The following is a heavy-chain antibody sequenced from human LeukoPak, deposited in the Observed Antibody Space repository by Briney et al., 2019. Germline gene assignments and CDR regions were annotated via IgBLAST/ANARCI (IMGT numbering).Heavy chain of an antibody. Sequence: PGGSLRLSCAASGFTFSSYAMSWVRQAPGKGLVWVSRINTDGGNTNYADSVKGRFTISRDNAKNALYLQMNSLRAEDTAVYYCTGGYLMDVWGQGTTVTVSS. J-gene: IGHJ6*02. D-gene: IGHD3-22*01. CDR1: GFTFSSYA. V-gene: IGHV3-74*01. CDR3: TGGYLMDV. CDR2: INTDGGNT.